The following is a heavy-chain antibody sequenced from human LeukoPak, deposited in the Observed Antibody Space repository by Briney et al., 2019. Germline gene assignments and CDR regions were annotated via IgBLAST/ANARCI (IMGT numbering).Heavy chain of an antibody. CDR2: INPNSGGT. Sequence: ASVKVSCKASGNIFTSSYTHWVRQAPGQGLEWMGWINPNSGGTNYAQKFQGRVTMTRDTSISTAYMELSRLRSDDTAVYYCARGPYVDSYGGGLVDYWGQGTLVTVSS. J-gene: IGHJ4*02. D-gene: IGHD3-16*01. CDR3: ARGPYVDSYGGGLVDY. V-gene: IGHV1-2*02. CDR1: GNIFTSSY.